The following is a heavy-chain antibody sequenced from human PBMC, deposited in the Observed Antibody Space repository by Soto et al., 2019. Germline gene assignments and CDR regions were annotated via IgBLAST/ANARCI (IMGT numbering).Heavy chain of an antibody. CDR2: INRDGSVK. V-gene: IGHV3-7*05. CDR1: GFTFGSYW. Sequence: EVQLVESGGGLVQPGGSLRLSCAASGFTFGSYWMTWVRQAPGKGLEWVANINRDGSVKNLVDSVKGRYTVSRDNANGSLYLQMYRLRVEDAAVYYCTRDSPTKYTTYWVDAFDFWGQGTMVTVS. D-gene: IGHD2-2*02. CDR3: TRDSPTKYTTYWVDAFDF. J-gene: IGHJ3*01.